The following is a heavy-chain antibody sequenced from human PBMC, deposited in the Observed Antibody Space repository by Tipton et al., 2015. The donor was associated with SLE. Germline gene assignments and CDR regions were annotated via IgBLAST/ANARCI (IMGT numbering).Heavy chain of an antibody. D-gene: IGHD2-15*01. CDR1: GFTFSNYG. CDR3: ARVPEDCTGGSCYSDY. V-gene: IGHV3-30*02. CDR2: IRYDGSNK. J-gene: IGHJ4*02. Sequence: SLRLSCAASGFTFSNYGMHWVRQAPGEGLEWVAFIRYDGSNKYYADSVKGRFTISRDNAKNSLYPQMNSLRAEDTAVYYCARVPEDCTGGSCYSDYWGQGTLVTVSS.